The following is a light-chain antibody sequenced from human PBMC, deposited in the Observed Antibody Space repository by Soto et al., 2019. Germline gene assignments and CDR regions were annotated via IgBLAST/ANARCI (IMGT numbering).Light chain of an antibody. V-gene: IGLV2-14*01. CDR3: SSYTTSNTRQIV. CDR2: DFS. CDR1: SSDVGGYNY. Sequence: QSVLTQPASVSGSPGQSITISCTGTSSDVGGYNYVSWYQQHPGKAPKFMIYDFSNRPSGVSNCFSGSKSGNTASLTISGLQAEDEADYYCSSYTTSNTRQIVFGTGTKVTVL. J-gene: IGLJ1*01.